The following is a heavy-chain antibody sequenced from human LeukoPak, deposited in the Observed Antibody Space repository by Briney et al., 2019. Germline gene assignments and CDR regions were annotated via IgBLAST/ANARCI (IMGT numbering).Heavy chain of an antibody. D-gene: IGHD1-14*01. CDR3: ARSPEYYFDY. CDR1: GGSVSSGGYY. V-gene: IGHV4-31*03. Sequence: SETLSLTCTVSGGSVSSGGYYWSWIRQHPGKGLEWIGYIYYSGSTYYNPSLKSRVTISVDTSENQFSLKLTSVTAADTAVYYCARSPEYYFDYWGQGTLVTVSS. CDR2: IYYSGST. J-gene: IGHJ4*02.